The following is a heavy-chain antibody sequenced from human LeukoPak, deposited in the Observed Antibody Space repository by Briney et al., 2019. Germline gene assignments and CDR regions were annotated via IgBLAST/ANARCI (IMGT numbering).Heavy chain of an antibody. CDR1: GGTFSSYA. CDR2: IIPIFGTA. CDR3: ARETIAAAGKFDY. Sequence: SVKVSCKASGGTFSSYAISWVRQPPGQGLEWMGGIIPIFGTANYAQKFQGRVTITADESTSTAYMELSSLRSEDTAVYYCARETIAAAGKFDYWGQGTLVTVSS. D-gene: IGHD6-13*01. J-gene: IGHJ4*02. V-gene: IGHV1-69*13.